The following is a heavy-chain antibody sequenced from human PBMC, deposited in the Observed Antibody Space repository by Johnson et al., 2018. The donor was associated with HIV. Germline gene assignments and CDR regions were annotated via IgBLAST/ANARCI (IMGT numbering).Heavy chain of an antibody. V-gene: IGHV3-30*02. J-gene: IGHJ3*02. CDR1: GFTFRSYG. CDR3: AKVGPANDVLGAGDAFDI. Sequence: QVQLVESGGGVVQPGRSLRLSCAASGFTFRSYGMHWVRQAPGKGLEWVAFIRHDGSNKYYADSVKGRFTISRDTSKNTLYLQMNSLRAEDTAVYYCAKVGPANDVLGAGDAFDIWGRGTVVTVTS. D-gene: IGHD2-8*01. CDR2: IRHDGSNK.